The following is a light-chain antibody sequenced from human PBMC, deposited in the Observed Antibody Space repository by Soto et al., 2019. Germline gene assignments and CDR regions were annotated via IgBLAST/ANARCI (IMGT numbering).Light chain of an antibody. CDR2: GAS. CDR1: QSVSSN. Sequence: EIVMTQSPATLSVSPVERTTLSCRASQSVSSNLAWYQQKPGQAPRSLIYGASTRATGIPARFSGSGSGTEFTLTISSLQSEDFAVYYCQQYGSSPRTFGQGTKVDIK. CDR3: QQYGSSPRT. V-gene: IGKV3-15*01. J-gene: IGKJ1*01.